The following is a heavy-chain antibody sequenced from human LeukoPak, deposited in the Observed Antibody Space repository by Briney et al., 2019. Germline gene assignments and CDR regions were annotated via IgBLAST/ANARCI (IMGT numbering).Heavy chain of an antibody. D-gene: IGHD6-13*01. CDR1: GVSISSYY. Sequence: SETLSLTCTVSGVSISSYYWSWIRQPPGKGLEWIMYIYYSGSTNYNPSLKSRVTISVDTSKNQCSLKLSSVTAADTAVYYWSRSQYSSSLHGMDVWGQGTTVTVSS. V-gene: IGHV4-59*01. CDR3: SRSQYSSSLHGMDV. J-gene: IGHJ6*02. CDR2: IYYSGST.